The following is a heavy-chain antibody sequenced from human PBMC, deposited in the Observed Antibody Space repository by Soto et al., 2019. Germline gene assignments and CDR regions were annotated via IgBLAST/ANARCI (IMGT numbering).Heavy chain of an antibody. CDR1: GFTFNNYW. J-gene: IGHJ4*02. CDR2: IHSDGSST. V-gene: IGHV3-74*01. Sequence: EVQLVESGGGLVQPGGSLRLSCAASGFTFNNYWMHWVRQAPWKGLVWVSHIHSDGSSTTYADSVKGRFTISRDNAKKTVYLQMNGVRAEDKAVYYCARGGVGSFDCWGQGALVTGSS. CDR3: ARGGVGSFDC. D-gene: IGHD2-2*03.